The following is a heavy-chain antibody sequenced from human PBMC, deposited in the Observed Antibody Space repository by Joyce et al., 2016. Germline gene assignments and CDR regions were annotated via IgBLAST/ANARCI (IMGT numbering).Heavy chain of an antibody. V-gene: IGHV1-2*02. CDR3: ARGDLRTSSPLFWYFAL. Sequence: QVQLVQSGAEVKKPGASVKVSCKASGYTFTDYYIHWVRRAPGQGLEWMGGINHNSGGTEYPQKFQGRVTMTRDTASRTAYMELTGLRSDDTAVYYCARGDLRTSSPLFWYFALWGRGTLVTVSS. J-gene: IGHJ2*01. D-gene: IGHD2-2*01. CDR2: INHNSGGT. CDR1: GYTFTDYY.